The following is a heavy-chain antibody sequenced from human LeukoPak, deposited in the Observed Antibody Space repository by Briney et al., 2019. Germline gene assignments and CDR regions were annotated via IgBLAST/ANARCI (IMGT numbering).Heavy chain of an antibody. CDR2: IYSGGST. V-gene: IGHV3-66*01. J-gene: IGHJ6*02. CDR1: GFTVSSNY. Sequence: GGSLRLSCAASGFTVSSNYMSWVRQAPGKGLEWVSVIYSGGSTYYADSVKGRFTISRDNSKNTLYPQMNSLRAEDTAVYYCASSSWYYSYYYGMDVWGQGTTVTVSS. CDR3: ASSSWYYSYYYGMDV. D-gene: IGHD6-13*01.